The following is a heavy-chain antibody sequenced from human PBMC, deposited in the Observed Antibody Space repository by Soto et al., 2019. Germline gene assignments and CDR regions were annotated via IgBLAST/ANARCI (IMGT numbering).Heavy chain of an antibody. V-gene: IGHV6-1*01. J-gene: IGHJ1*01. D-gene: IGHD6-13*01. CDR3: GKTEVGHSSSWYANAEYFQH. Sequence: KQSPTLSLTCAISGDSVSSNSAAWHWIRQSPSRGLEWLGRTYYRSKWYNDYAVSVESRITINPDTSKNRFFLQLNYVTPEDMAVYYCGKTEVGHSSSWYANAEYFQHWGQGTLVTVSS. CDR1: GDSVSSNSAA. CDR2: TYYRSKWYN.